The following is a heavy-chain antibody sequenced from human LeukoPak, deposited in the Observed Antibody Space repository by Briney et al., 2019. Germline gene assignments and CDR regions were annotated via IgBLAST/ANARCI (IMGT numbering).Heavy chain of an antibody. D-gene: IGHD2-8*02. V-gene: IGHV3-53*01. Sequence: GGSLRLSCAASGFTVSLYYMTWVRQAPGKGLEWVSVIYSGGPTYYADSVKGRFTISRDNSKNTVYLQMNSLRGEDTAVYFCARGWVVATGGFDMWGHGTMVTVSS. CDR2: IYSGGPT. J-gene: IGHJ3*02. CDR1: GFTVSLYY. CDR3: ARGWVVATGGFDM.